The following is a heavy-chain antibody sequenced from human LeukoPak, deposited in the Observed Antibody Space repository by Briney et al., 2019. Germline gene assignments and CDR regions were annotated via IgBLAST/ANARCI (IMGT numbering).Heavy chain of an antibody. V-gene: IGHV1-3*03. CDR3: ARDRGIAARWMLIDY. Sequence: ASVKVSCKASGYTFTSYAMHWVRQAPGQRLEWTGWINAGNGNTKYSQEFQGRVTITRDTSASTAYMELSSLRSEDMAVYYCARDRGIAARWMLIDYWGQGTLVTVSS. CDR1: GYTFTSYA. D-gene: IGHD6-6*01. J-gene: IGHJ4*02. CDR2: INAGNGNT.